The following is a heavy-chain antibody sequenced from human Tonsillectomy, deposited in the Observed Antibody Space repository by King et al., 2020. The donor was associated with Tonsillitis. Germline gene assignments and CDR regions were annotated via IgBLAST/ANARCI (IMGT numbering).Heavy chain of an antibody. V-gene: IGHV3-21*01. CDR3: ARNPYSGSYYHSYYYYYMDV. CDR2: ISSSTSYM. CDR1: GFTFSDYD. J-gene: IGHJ6*03. D-gene: IGHD1-26*01. Sequence: VQLVESGGGLLKPGGSLRLSCSASGFTFSDYDMNWVRQAPGRGLEWVSSISSSTSYMYYADSVKGRFTISRDNAKNSLYLQMNSLRAEDTAVYYCARNPYSGSYYHSYYYYYMDVWGKGTTVTVSS.